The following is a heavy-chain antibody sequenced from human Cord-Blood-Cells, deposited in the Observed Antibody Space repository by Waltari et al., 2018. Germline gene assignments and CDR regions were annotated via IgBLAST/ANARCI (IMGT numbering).Heavy chain of an antibody. CDR2: INHSGST. J-gene: IGHJ6*02. CDR1: GGSFSGYY. CDR3: ARLFLDTAMVTDYYYGMDV. D-gene: IGHD5-18*01. V-gene: IGHV4-34*01. Sequence: QVQLQQWGAGLLKPSETLSLTCAVYGGSFSGYYWSWIRQPPGQGLEWIGEINHSGSTNYNPSLKSRVTISVDTSKNQFSLKLSSVTAADTAVYYCARLFLDTAMVTDYYYGMDVWGQGTTVTVSS.